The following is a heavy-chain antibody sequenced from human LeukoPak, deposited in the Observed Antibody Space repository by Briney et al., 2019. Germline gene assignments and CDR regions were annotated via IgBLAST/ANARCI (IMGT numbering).Heavy chain of an antibody. J-gene: IGHJ4*02. CDR1: GGTFSSYA. CDR2: LIPIFGTA. CDR3: ARDSMMITFGGVIVNTHYFDY. V-gene: IGHV1-69*06. Sequence: GASVKVSCKASGGTFSSYAISWVRQAPGQGLEWMGGLIPIFGTANYAQKFQGRVTITADKSTSTAYMELSSLRSEDTAVYYCARDSMMITFGGVIVNTHYFDYWGQGALVTVSS. D-gene: IGHD3-16*02.